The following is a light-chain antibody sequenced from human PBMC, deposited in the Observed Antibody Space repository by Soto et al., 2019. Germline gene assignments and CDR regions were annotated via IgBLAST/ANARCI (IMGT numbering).Light chain of an antibody. CDR3: QQYNNWWT. CDR2: GAS. J-gene: IGKJ1*01. V-gene: IGKV3-15*01. CDR1: QSVSSN. Sequence: EIVMTQSPATLSVSPGERATLSCRASQSVSSNLAWYQQKPGQAPRLLMYGASTRATGIPARFSGSGSGTEFTLTISSLQSEDFAVYYCQQYNNWWTFGQGTKVEIK.